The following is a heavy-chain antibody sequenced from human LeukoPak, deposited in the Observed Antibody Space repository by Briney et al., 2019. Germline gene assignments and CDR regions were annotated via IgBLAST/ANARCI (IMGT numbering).Heavy chain of an antibody. CDR3: ARFGGIAVANNRFDP. Sequence: SETLSLTCTVSGGSISSYYWSWIRQPPGKGLEWIGYIYYSGSTNYNSSLKSRVTISVDTSKNQFSLKLSSVTAADTAVYYCARFGGIAVANNRFDPWGQGTLVTVSS. CDR2: IYYSGST. CDR1: GGSISSYY. V-gene: IGHV4-59*08. J-gene: IGHJ5*02. D-gene: IGHD6-19*01.